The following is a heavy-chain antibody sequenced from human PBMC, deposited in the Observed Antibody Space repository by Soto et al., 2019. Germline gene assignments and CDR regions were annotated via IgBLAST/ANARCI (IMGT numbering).Heavy chain of an antibody. CDR2: IYYSGST. CDR3: ARDKRDRYCSGGSCYSRSHYYYYMDV. D-gene: IGHD2-15*01. V-gene: IGHV4-59*01. CDR1: GGSISSYY. J-gene: IGHJ6*03. Sequence: SETLSLTCTVSGGSISSYYWSWIRQPPGKGLEWIGYIYYSGSTNYNPSLKSRVTISVDTSKNQFSLKLSSVTAADTAVYYCARDKRDRYCSGGSCYSRSHYYYYMDVWGKGTTVTVSS.